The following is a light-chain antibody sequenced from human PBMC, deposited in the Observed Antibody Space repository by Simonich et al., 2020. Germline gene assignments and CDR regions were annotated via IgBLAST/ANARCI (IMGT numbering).Light chain of an antibody. CDR2: EDN. V-gene: IGLV6-57*03. Sequence: NFMLTQPHSVSESPGTMVTISCPRHSGSIASNYVQWYQQRPGGAPPTVLYEDNQRPSGVPDRFSGSIDSSSNSASLTISGLKTEDEADYYCQSYDSSIWVFGGGTKLTVL. CDR1: SGSIASNY. CDR3: QSYDSSIWV. J-gene: IGLJ3*02.